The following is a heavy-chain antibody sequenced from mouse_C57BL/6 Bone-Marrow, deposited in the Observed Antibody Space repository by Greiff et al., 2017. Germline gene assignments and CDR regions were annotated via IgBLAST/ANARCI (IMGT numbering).Heavy chain of an antibody. CDR3: AKHEEGYFDV. Sequence: VQLVESGPGLVAPSQSLSITCTVSGFSLTSSGVDWVRQPPGKGLEWLGVIWGGGSTNYNSALMSRLSISKDNSKSQVFLKRNSLQTDDTAMYYGAKHEEGYFDVWGTGTTVTVSS. CDR2: IWGGGST. J-gene: IGHJ1*03. V-gene: IGHV2-9*01. CDR1: GFSLTSSG.